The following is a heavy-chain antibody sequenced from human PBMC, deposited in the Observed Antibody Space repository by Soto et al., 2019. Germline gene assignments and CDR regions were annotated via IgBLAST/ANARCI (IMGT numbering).Heavy chain of an antibody. J-gene: IGHJ6*02. CDR1: GFTFSSYS. CDR3: ARDHGRYYYDSSGPPYYYYGMDV. Sequence: GSLRLSCAASGFTFSSYSMNWVRQAPGKGLEWVSSISSSSSYIYYADSVKGRFTISRDNAKNSLYLQMNSLRAEDTAVYYCARDHGRYYYDSSGPPYYYYGMDVWGQGTTVTVSS. V-gene: IGHV3-21*01. CDR2: ISSSSSYI. D-gene: IGHD3-22*01.